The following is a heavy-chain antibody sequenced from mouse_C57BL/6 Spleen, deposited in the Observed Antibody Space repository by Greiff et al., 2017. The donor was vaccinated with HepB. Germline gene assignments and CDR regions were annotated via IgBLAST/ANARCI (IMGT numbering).Heavy chain of an antibody. D-gene: IGHD1-1*01. V-gene: IGHV1-80*01. CDR1: GYAFSSYW. CDR2: IYPGDGDT. Sequence: QVQLQQSGAELVKPGASVKISCKASGYAFSSYWMNWVKQRPGKGHEWIGQIYPGDGDTNYNGKFKGKATLTADKSSSTAYMQLSSLTSEDSAVYFCARWGLLLRGGYAMDYWGQGTSVTVSS. J-gene: IGHJ4*01. CDR3: ARWGLLLRGGYAMDY.